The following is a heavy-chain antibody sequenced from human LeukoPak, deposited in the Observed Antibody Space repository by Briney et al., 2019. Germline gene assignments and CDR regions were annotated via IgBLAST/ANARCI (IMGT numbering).Heavy chain of an antibody. CDR1: GFTFSSYA. D-gene: IGHD3-22*01. CDR3: AKDGRRISMIGVVRRGHYFDY. J-gene: IGHJ4*02. Sequence: GGSLRLSCAASGFTFSSYAMSWVRQAPGKGLEWVSAISGSGGNTYYIDSVKGRFTISRDNSKNTVDLQMNSLRAEDTAVYYCAKDGRRISMIGVVRRGHYFDYWGQGILVTVSS. CDR2: ISGSGGNT. V-gene: IGHV3-23*01.